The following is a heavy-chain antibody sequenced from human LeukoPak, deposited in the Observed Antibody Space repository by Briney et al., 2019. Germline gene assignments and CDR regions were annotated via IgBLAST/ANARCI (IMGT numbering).Heavy chain of an antibody. J-gene: IGHJ4*02. Sequence: SETLSLTCAVYGGSFSGYYWSWIRQPPGKGLEWIGEINHSGSTNYNPSLKSRVTISVDTSKNQFSLKLSSVTAADTAVYYCARGWVSDRKFDYWGQGTLVTVSS. CDR3: ARGWVSDRKFDY. CDR2: INHSGST. D-gene: IGHD1-26*01. V-gene: IGHV4-34*01. CDR1: GGSFSGYY.